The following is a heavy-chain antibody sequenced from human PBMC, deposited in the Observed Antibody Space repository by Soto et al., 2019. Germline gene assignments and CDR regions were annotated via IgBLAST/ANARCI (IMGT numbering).Heavy chain of an antibody. CDR3: AKDSDLDDNLNFDY. V-gene: IGHV3-23*01. CDR1: GFTFSSYA. Sequence: PGGSLRLSCAASGFTFSSYAMSWVRQAPGKGLEWISTISGSGGTTYYADSVKGRFTISRDTSKNTLYLQMNSLRAEDTAVYYCAKDSDLDDNLNFDYWGQGTLVTVSS. CDR2: ISGSGGTT. D-gene: IGHD3-10*01. J-gene: IGHJ4*02.